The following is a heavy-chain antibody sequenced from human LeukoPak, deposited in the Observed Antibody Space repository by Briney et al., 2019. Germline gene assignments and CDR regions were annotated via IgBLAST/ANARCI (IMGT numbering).Heavy chain of an antibody. CDR3: ARRHVSYYYDSSGYLEY. J-gene: IGHJ4*02. CDR2: INHSGST. V-gene: IGHV4-34*01. CDR1: GGSFSGYY. Sequence: SETLSLTCAVYGGSFSGYYWSWIRQPPGKRLEWIGEINHSGSTNYNPSLKSRVTISVDTSKNQFSLKLSSVTAADTAVYYCARRHVSYYYDSSGYLEYWGQGTLVTVSS. D-gene: IGHD3-22*01.